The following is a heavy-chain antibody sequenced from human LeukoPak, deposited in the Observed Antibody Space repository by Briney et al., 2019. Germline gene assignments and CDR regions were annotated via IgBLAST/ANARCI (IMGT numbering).Heavy chain of an antibody. CDR2: MSPKSGNT. Sequence: ASVKVSCKASGYTFISFDIDWVRQATGQGLEWMGWMSPKSGNTDYAQKFQGRVTMTGNTSINTAYLELSSLRSDDTAVYFCARGVGGLGNMDVWGEGTTVIVSS. CDR1: GYTFISFD. J-gene: IGHJ6*03. D-gene: IGHD3-16*01. V-gene: IGHV1-8*01. CDR3: ARGVGGLGNMDV.